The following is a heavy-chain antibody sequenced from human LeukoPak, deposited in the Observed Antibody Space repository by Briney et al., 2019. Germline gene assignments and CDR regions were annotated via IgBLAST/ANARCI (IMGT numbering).Heavy chain of an antibody. CDR2: IQQDGGEK. CDR3: VRDPHYDSSGYYHSFGS. J-gene: IGHJ4*02. V-gene: IGHV3-7*01. Sequence: PGGSLRLSCAASGFTLRRYWMSWVRQAPGKGLEWVANIQQDGGEKYYVDSVKGRFTISRDNAKNSLYLQMNSLRAEDTAVYYCVRDPHYDSSGYYHSFGSWGQGTLVTVSS. D-gene: IGHD3-22*01. CDR1: GFTLRRYW.